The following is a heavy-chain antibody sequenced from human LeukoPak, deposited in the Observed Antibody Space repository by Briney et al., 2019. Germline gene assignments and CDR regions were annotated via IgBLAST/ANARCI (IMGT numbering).Heavy chain of an antibody. CDR2: INPNSGGT. D-gene: IGHD3-22*01. Sequence: GASVKVSCKASGYTFTGYYMHWVRQAPGQGLEWMGWINPNSGGTNYAQKFQGRVTMTRDTSISTAYMELSRLRSDDTAVYYCARVISARYYYDSSGYYYDYWGQGTLVTVSS. J-gene: IGHJ4*02. V-gene: IGHV1-2*02. CDR1: GYTFTGYY. CDR3: ARVISARYYYDSSGYYYDY.